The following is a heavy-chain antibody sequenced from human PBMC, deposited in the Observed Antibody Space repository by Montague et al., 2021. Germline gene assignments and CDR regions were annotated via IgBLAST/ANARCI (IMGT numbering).Heavy chain of an antibody. CDR2: VSHGGRT. CDR3: ARERDRYYYLDI. J-gene: IGHJ6*03. V-gene: IGHV4-38-2*02. Sequence: ETLSLTCTVSRSLINSDYYWGWIRQPPGKGLEWMGSVSHGGRTYYNPSLKSRVTISVDTSNNHFSLKLSSVTAADTAMYYCARERDRYYYLDIWGKGTTITVSS. CDR1: RSLINSDYY.